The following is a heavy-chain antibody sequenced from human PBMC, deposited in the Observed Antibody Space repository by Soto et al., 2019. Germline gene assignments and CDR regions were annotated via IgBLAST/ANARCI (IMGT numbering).Heavy chain of an antibody. D-gene: IGHD3-3*01. CDR2: ISWNSGSI. V-gene: IGHV3-9*01. J-gene: IGHJ3*02. CDR3: AKDGNYDFWSGYYATDAFDI. Sequence: GGSLRLSCAASGFTFDDYAMHWVRQAPGKGLEWVSGISWNSGSIGYADSVKGRFTISRDNAKNSLYLQMNSLRAEDEALYYCAKDGNYDFWSGYYATDAFDIWGQGTMVTVSS. CDR1: GFTFDDYA.